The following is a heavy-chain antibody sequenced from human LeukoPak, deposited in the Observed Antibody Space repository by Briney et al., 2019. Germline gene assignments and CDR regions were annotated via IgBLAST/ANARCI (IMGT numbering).Heavy chain of an antibody. CDR3: TTEYCGGDCYDFGY. Sequence: NPGGSLRLSCAASGFTFSNAWMSWVRQAPGKGLEWVGRIKSKTDGGTTDYAAPVEGRSTISRDDSKNTLYLQINSLKTEDTAVYYCTTEYCGGDCYDFGYWGQGTLVTVSS. CDR2: IKSKTDGGTT. V-gene: IGHV3-15*01. D-gene: IGHD2-21*02. J-gene: IGHJ4*02. CDR1: GFTFSNAW.